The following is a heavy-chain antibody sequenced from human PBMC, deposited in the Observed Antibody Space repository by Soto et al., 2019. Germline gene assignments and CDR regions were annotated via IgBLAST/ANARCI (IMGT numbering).Heavy chain of an antibody. V-gene: IGHV1-18*01. D-gene: IGHD3-3*01. Sequence: ASVKVSCKASGYTFTSYGISWVRQAPGQGLEWMGWISAYNGNTNYAQKLQGRVTMTTDTSTSTAYMELRSLRSDDTAVYYYARDRPITFFGAPPPNWFDPGGQGTRVT. J-gene: IGHJ5*02. CDR3: ARDRPITFFGAPPPNWFDP. CDR2: ISAYNGNT. CDR1: GYTFTSYG.